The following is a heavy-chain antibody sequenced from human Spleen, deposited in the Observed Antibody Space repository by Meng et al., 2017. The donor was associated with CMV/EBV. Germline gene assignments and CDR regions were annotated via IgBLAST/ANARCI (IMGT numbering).Heavy chain of an antibody. CDR2: ISGSGGST. J-gene: IGHJ6*02. D-gene: IGHD2-2*01. V-gene: IGHV3-23*01. Sequence: GESLKISCAASGFTFSSYAMSWVRQAPGKGLEWVSAISGSGGSTYYADSVKGRFTISRDNSKNTLYLQMNSLKTEDTAVYYCTGDCSSTNCNYDYYDMDVWGQGTTVTVSS. CDR1: GFTFSSYA. CDR3: TGDCSSTNCNYDYYDMDV.